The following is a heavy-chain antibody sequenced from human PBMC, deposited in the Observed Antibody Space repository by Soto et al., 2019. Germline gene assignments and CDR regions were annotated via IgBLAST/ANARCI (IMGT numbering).Heavy chain of an antibody. CDR3: ARTISYSFASRSDY. CDR2: ISWNSGSI. D-gene: IGHD3-10*01. V-gene: IGHV3-9*01. Sequence: EVQLVESGGGLVQPGRSLRLSCAASGFTFDDYAMHWVRQAPGKGLEWVSGISWNSGSIGYADSVKGRFTISRDNAKNSLYLQMNSLRPEDTALYYCARTISYSFASRSDYWGQGTLVTVSS. J-gene: IGHJ4*02. CDR1: GFTFDDYA.